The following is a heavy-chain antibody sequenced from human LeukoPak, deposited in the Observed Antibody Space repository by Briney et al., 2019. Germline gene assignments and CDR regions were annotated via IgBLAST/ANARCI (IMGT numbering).Heavy chain of an antibody. CDR1: GFNFNSYG. CDR3: AKKGIAVAGHFDY. V-gene: IGHV3-30*02. D-gene: IGHD6-19*01. J-gene: IGHJ4*02. CDR2: IRYDESNK. Sequence: PGGSLRLSCAASGFNFNSYGMHWVRQAPGKGLEWVAFIRYDESNKHYADSVKGRFTISRDNSKNTLYLQVNSLRAEDTAVYYCAKKGIAVAGHFDYWGQGTLVTVSS.